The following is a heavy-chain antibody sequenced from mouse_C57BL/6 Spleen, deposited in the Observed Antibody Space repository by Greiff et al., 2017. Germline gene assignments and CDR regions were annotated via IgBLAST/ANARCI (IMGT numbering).Heavy chain of an antibody. V-gene: IGHV1-50*01. CDR1: GYTFTSYW. Sequence: QVQLQQPGPELVKPGASVKLSCKASGYTFTSYWMQWVKQRPGQGLEWIGEIDPSDSSTNYNQKFKGKATLPVDTSSSTAYMQLSSLRSEGSAVYYCARGSMMVLAYWGQGTLVTVSA. J-gene: IGHJ3*01. CDR2: IDPSDSST. D-gene: IGHD2-3*01. CDR3: ARGSMMVLAY.